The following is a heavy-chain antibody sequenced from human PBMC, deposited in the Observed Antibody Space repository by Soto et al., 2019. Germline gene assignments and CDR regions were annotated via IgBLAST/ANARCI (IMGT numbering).Heavy chain of an antibody. D-gene: IGHD2-2*01. Sequence: GGSLRLSCAASGFTFSSYGMHWVRQAPGKGLEWVAVISYDGSNKYYADSVKGRFTISRDNSKNTLYLQMNSLRAEDTAVYYCAKDSRYCSSTSCSSWDYYYYMDVWGKGTTVTVSS. CDR3: AKDSRYCSSTSCSSWDYYYYMDV. V-gene: IGHV3-30*18. CDR1: GFTFSSYG. CDR2: ISYDGSNK. J-gene: IGHJ6*03.